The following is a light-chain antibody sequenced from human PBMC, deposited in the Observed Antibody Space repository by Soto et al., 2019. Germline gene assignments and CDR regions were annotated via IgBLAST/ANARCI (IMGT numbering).Light chain of an antibody. CDR1: QGISTS. J-gene: IGKJ4*01. CDR3: QQFNSYPLT. CDR2: DAS. V-gene: IGKV1-13*02. Sequence: AIQLTQSPSSLSASVGDRVTITCRASQGISTSLAWLQQKPGTAPNLLIFDASNLESGVPSRFSGSGSGTDFALTIRSLQPEDFATYYCQQFNSYPLTFGGGTKVEIK.